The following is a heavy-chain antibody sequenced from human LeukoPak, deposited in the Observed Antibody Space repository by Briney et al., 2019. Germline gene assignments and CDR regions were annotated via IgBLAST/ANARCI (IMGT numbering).Heavy chain of an antibody. V-gene: IGHV3-21*01. D-gene: IGHD3-9*01. CDR2: IASGPSNT. J-gene: IGHJ4*02. Sequence: GGSLRLSCAASGFTFNTYGMNWVRQAPGKGLEWLSYIASGPSNTYYADSVRGRFAISRDDAKSSLYLQMNSLRAEDTAVYYCARDDVTIGPYYGGLGTLVTVSS. CDR3: ARDDVTIGPYY. CDR1: GFTFNTYG.